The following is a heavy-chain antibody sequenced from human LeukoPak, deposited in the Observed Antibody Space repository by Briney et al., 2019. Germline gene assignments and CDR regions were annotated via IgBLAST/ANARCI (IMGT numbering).Heavy chain of an antibody. J-gene: IGHJ4*02. Sequence: ASVKVSCKASGYTFTDYYMNWVRQAPGQGLEWMGWIHPNSGGTNYAQKFQGRVTMTRDTSISTAYMELSRLTFDDTAVYYCGRRSASRKTSEFDYWGQGTLVTVSS. CDR2: IHPNSGGT. D-gene: IGHD2-2*01. CDR3: GRRSASRKTSEFDY. V-gene: IGHV1-2*02. CDR1: GYTFTDYY.